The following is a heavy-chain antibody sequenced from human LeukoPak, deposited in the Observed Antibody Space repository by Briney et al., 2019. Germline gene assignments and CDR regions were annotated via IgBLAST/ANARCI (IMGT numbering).Heavy chain of an antibody. Sequence: PSETLSLTCTVSGGSISSYYWSWIRQPAGKGQEWIGRIYTSGSTNYNPSLKSRVTMSVDTSKNQFSLKLSSVTAADTAVYYCARDRYGYPTAYYMDVWGKGTTVTVSS. CDR3: ARDRYGYPTAYYMDV. CDR2: IYTSGST. D-gene: IGHD5-18*01. V-gene: IGHV4-4*07. J-gene: IGHJ6*03. CDR1: GGSISSYY.